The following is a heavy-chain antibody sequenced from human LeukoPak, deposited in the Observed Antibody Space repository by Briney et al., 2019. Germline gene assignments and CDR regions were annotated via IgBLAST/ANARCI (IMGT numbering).Heavy chain of an antibody. J-gene: IGHJ4*02. V-gene: IGHV3-74*01. CDR1: GFTFSSYW. Sequence: GGSLRLSCAASGFTFSSYWMHWVRQAPGKGLVWVSRIDNDGRGTSYADSVKGRFTISRDNAKNRLYLQMNSLRAEDTAVYYCASLNYGPDYWGQGALVTVSS. D-gene: IGHD3-16*01. CDR3: ASLNYGPDY. CDR2: IDNDGRGT.